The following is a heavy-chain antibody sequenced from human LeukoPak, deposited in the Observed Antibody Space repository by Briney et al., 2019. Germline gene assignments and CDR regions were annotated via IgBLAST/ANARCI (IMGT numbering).Heavy chain of an antibody. Sequence: GASVKVSCKASGYTFTSYGISWVRQAPGQGLEWMGWISAYNGNTNYAQKLQGRVTMTTDTSTSTAYTELRSLRSDDTAVYYCARDLLEVVPAYYYYGMDVWGQGTTVTVSS. CDR1: GYTFTSYG. D-gene: IGHD2-2*01. J-gene: IGHJ6*02. CDR2: ISAYNGNT. CDR3: ARDLLEVVPAYYYYGMDV. V-gene: IGHV1-18*01.